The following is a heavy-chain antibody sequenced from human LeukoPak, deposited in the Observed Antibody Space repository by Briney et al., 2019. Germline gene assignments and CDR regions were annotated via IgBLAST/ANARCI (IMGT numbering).Heavy chain of an antibody. V-gene: IGHV3-48*01. CDR3: ARDHALSGWYSYYYGMDV. CDR1: GFTFSSYS. CDR2: ISSSSSTI. J-gene: IGHJ6*02. D-gene: IGHD6-19*01. Sequence: GGSLRLSCAASGFTFSSYSMNWVRQAPGKGLEWVSYISSSSSTIYYADSVKGRFTISRDNAKNSLYLQMNSLRAEDTAVYYYARDHALSGWYSYYYGMDVWGQGTTVTVSS.